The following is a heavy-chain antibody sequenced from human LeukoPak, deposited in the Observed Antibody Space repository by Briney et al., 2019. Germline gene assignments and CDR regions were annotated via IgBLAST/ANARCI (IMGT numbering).Heavy chain of an antibody. CDR2: INPSGGST. Sequence: VASVKVSCKASGYTFTSYYMHWVRQAPGQGLEWMGIINPSGGSTSYAQKFQGRVTMTRDTSTGTVYMELSSLRSEDTAVYYCAKDREFTVTTNYFDYWGQGTLVTVSS. J-gene: IGHJ4*02. CDR1: GYTFTSYY. D-gene: IGHD4-17*01. V-gene: IGHV1-46*01. CDR3: AKDREFTVTTNYFDY.